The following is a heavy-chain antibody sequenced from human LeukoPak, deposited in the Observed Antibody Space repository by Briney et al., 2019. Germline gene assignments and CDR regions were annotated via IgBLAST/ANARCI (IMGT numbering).Heavy chain of an antibody. CDR2: INQYESEK. V-gene: IGHV3-7*01. J-gene: IGHJ4*02. Sequence: GGSLRLSCAASGFTFSSYWMTWVRQAPGKGLEWVANINQYESEKYNVESVKGRFTISRANAKNSLYLLMNSLRTEDTAVYYCARDLRGRVDYWGQGTLVTVSS. CDR1: GFTFSSYW. D-gene: IGHD3-10*01. CDR3: ARDLRGRVDY.